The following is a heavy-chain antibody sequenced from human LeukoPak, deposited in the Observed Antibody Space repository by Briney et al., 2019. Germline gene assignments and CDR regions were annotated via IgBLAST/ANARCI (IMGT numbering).Heavy chain of an antibody. V-gene: IGHV3-21*01. Sequence: GGSLRLSCAASGFTFSSYSMNWVRHTPGKGREWVAAISSSSSYIDYADSVKGRFTISRDNAKNSLYLQMNSLRVEDTAVYYCARDPRHLNYDVLTGAALDYWGQGTLVTVSS. CDR2: ISSSSSYI. CDR1: GFTFSSYS. D-gene: IGHD3-9*01. J-gene: IGHJ4*02. CDR3: ARDPRHLNYDVLTGAALDY.